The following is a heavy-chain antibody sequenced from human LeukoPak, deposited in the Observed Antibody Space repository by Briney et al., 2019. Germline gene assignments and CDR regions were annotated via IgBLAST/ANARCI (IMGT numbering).Heavy chain of an antibody. CDR2: ISYDGSNK. CDR3: ARVDSSSWSPYYYYGMDV. V-gene: IGHV3-30-3*01. CDR1: GFTFSSYA. J-gene: IGHJ6*02. D-gene: IGHD6-13*01. Sequence: GGSLRLSCAASGFTFSSYAMHWVRQAPGKGLEWVAVISYDGSNKYYADSVKGRFTISRDNSKNTLYLQMNSLRAEDTAVYYCARVDSSSWSPYYYYGMDVWGQGTTVTVSS.